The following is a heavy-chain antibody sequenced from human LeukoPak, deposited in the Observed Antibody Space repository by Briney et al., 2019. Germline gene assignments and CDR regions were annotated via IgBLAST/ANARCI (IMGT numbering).Heavy chain of an antibody. Sequence: ASVKVSCKASGYTFTTYGISWVRQAPGQGLEWMGWISTYNGNTIYAQKLQGRVTMTTDTSTTTAYMELRSLRSVDTAVYYCARVQPHRIYYDNSDYPTRNDYWGQGTLVTVSS. CDR3: ARVQPHRIYYDNSDYPTRNDY. CDR2: ISTYNGNT. D-gene: IGHD3-22*01. CDR1: GYTFTTYG. V-gene: IGHV1-18*01. J-gene: IGHJ4*02.